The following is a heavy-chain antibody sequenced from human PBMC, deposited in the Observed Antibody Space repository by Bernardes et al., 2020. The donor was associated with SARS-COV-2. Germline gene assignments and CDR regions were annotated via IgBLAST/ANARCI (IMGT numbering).Heavy chain of an antibody. J-gene: IGHJ4*02. D-gene: IGHD1-26*01. CDR2: IFPLAALA. CDR3: VQKSLYRGHELDD. CDR1: GASFSTST. Sequence: SVKVSCEASGASFSTSTISWVRQAPGQGLEWMGSIFPLAALADYRPEFQGRLTITADRSTSTAYMELTSLRLEDTAVYFCVQKSLYRGHELDDWGQGTLVTVSS. V-gene: IGHV1-69*02.